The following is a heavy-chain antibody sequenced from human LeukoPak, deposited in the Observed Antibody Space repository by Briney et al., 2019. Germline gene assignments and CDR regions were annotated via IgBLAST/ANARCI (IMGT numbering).Heavy chain of an antibody. CDR3: ARGTYCSSTSCFDGYFQH. D-gene: IGHD2-2*01. V-gene: IGHV1-2*02. CDR1: GYTFTGYY. Sequence: ASVKVSCKASGYTFTGYYMHWVRQAPGQGLEWMGWINPNSGGTNYAQKSQGRVTMTRDTSISTAYMELSRLRSDDTAVYYCARGTYCSSTSCFDGYFQHWGQGTLVTVSS. CDR2: INPNSGGT. J-gene: IGHJ1*01.